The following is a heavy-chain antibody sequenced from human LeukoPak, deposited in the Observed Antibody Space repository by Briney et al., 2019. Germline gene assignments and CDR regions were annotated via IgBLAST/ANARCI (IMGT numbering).Heavy chain of an antibody. CDR1: GGSFSGYY. D-gene: IGHD2-15*01. V-gene: IGHV4-34*01. CDR2: INHSGST. J-gene: IGHJ3*02. CDR3: ARVPTGSPDAFDI. Sequence: SETLSLTCAVYGGSFSGYYWSWIRQPPGKGLEWIGEINHSGSTNYNPSLKSRVTISVDTSKNQFSLELSSVTAADTAVYYCARVPTGSPDAFDIWGQGTMVTVSS.